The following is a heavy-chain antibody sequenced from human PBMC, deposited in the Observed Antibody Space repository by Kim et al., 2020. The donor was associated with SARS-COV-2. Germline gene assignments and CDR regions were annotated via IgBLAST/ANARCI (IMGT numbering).Heavy chain of an antibody. CDR3: ARGFTMIVRDAFDI. V-gene: IGHV3-30*04. D-gene: IGHD3-22*01. J-gene: IGHJ3*02. Sequence: GGSLRLSCAASGFTFSSYAMHWVRQAPGKGLEWVAVISYDGSNKYYADSVKGRFTISRDNSKNTLYLQMNSLRAEDTAVYYCARGFTMIVRDAFDIWGQGTMVTVSS. CDR1: GFTFSSYA. CDR2: ISYDGSNK.